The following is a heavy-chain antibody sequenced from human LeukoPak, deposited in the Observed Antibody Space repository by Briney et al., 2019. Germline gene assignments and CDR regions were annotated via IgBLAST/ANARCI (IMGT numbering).Heavy chain of an antibody. V-gene: IGHV3-20*04. J-gene: IGHJ4*02. D-gene: IGHD2-15*01. Sequence: GGSLRLSCAASGFTFDDYGMSWVRQAPGKGLEWVSGINWNGGSTGYADSVKGRFTISRDNAKNSLYLQMNSLRAEDTALYYCARVRAKSDGGYFDYWGQGTLVTVSS. CDR3: ARVRAKSDGGYFDY. CDR1: GFTFDDYG. CDR2: INWNGGST.